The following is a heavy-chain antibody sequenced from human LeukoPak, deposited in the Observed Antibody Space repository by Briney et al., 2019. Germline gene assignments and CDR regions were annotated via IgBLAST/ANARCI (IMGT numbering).Heavy chain of an antibody. CDR2: IYHSGRT. J-gene: IGHJ4*02. Sequence: SETLSLTCTVSGYSISSGYYWGWIRQPPGKGLEWIGSIYHSGRTYYNPSLKSRVTISVDTSKNQFSLKLRSVTAADTAVYYCARDLLTMVRGVTRAIFDYWGQGTLVTVSS. V-gene: IGHV4-38-2*02. D-gene: IGHD3-10*01. CDR1: GYSISSGYY. CDR3: ARDLLTMVRGVTRAIFDY.